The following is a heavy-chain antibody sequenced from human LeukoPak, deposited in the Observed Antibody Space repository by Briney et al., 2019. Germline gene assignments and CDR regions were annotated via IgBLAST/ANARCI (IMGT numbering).Heavy chain of an antibody. V-gene: IGHV3-23*01. Sequence: GGSLRLSCAASGFTFSSYAMNRVRQAPGKGQEWVSGISGSGPYTFYTDSVKGRFTISRDSSKNTLYLQMNSLRAEDTALYYCAKHGYCSGISCFFDFWGQGTLVTVSS. J-gene: IGHJ4*02. CDR3: AKHGYCSGISCFFDF. CDR2: ISGSGPYT. CDR1: GFTFSSYA. D-gene: IGHD2-2*03.